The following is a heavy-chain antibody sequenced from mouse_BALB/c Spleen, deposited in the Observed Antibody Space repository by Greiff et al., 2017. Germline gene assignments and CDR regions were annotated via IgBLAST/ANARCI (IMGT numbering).Heavy chain of an antibody. CDR2: ISCYNGAT. CDR3: ARWGTTVVARYWYFDV. D-gene: IGHD1-1*01. CDR1: GYSFTGYY. Sequence: LVKTGASVKISCKASGYSFTGYYMHWVKQSHGKSLQWIGYISCYNGATSYNQKFKGKATFTVDTTSSTAYMQFNSLTSEDSAVYYCARWGTTVVARYWYFDVWGAGTTVTVSS. V-gene: IGHV1S34*01. J-gene: IGHJ1*01.